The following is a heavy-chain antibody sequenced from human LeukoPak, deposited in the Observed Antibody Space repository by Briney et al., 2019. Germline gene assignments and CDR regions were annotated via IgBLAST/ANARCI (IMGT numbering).Heavy chain of an antibody. CDR1: GFTFSSYG. Sequence: GGPLRLSCAASGFTFSSYGMSWVRQAPGKGLEWVSAISGSGGSTYYADSVKGRFTISRDNAQKSVYLQMNSLRVEDTAVYYCARDGWFAESRYFDLWGRGTLVTVSS. V-gene: IGHV3-23*01. CDR2: ISGSGGST. CDR3: ARDGWFAESRYFDL. J-gene: IGHJ2*01. D-gene: IGHD3-10*01.